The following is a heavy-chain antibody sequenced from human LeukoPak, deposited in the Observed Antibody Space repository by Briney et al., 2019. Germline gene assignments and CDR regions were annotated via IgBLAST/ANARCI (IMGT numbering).Heavy chain of an antibody. D-gene: IGHD2-21*02. CDR2: ISGSGGGT. V-gene: IGHV3-23*01. J-gene: IGHJ4*02. CDR1: GFTSSSYA. Sequence: GGSLRLSCAASGFTSSSYAMSWVRQAPGKGLEWVSAISGSGGGTYYADSVKGRFTISRDNSKNTLYLQMNSLRAEDTAVYYCAKEEDAVVTALVNYWGQGTLVTVSS. CDR3: AKEEDAVVTALVNY.